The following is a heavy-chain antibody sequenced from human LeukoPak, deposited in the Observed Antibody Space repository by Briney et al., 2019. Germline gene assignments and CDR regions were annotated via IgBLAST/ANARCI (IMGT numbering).Heavy chain of an antibody. J-gene: IGHJ6*02. CDR2: IYHSGST. CDR3: ARDTERDVWFGEPTTKTYYYYYGMDV. CDR1: GGSISSNW. D-gene: IGHD3-10*01. V-gene: IGHV4-4*02. Sequence: SETLSLTCTVSGGSISSNWWSWVRQPPGKGLEWIGEIYHSGSTNYNPSLKSRVTISVDKSKNQFSLKLSSVTAADTAVYYCARDTERDVWFGEPTTKTYYYYYGMDVWGQGTTVTVSS.